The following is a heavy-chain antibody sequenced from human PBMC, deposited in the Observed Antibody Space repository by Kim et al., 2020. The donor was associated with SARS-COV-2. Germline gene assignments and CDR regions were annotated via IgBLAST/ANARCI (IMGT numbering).Heavy chain of an antibody. J-gene: IGHJ4*02. CDR3: ARVGTSGFDS. V-gene: IGHV3-74*03. CDR2: IDHTGTYV. D-gene: IGHD1-26*01. CDR1: GFRFNIFW. Sequence: GGSLRLSCAASGFRFNIFWIHWVRQGPGKGLTWVSCIDHTGTYVKYADAVKGRFTISRDNAKSTVYLQMNSLEVADTAVYYCARVGTSGFDSWGQGALVTVSS.